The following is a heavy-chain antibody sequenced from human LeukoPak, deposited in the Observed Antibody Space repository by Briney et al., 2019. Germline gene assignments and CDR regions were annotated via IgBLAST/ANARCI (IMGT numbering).Heavy chain of an antibody. CDR2: ISGSVAST. Sequence: GGSLRLSCAVSGFTFSSYAMIWVRQAPGKGLEWVSAISGSVASTYYADSVKGRFTISRDNSKNTLYLQTNSLRAEDTAVYYCAKQLYGGSFDYWGQGTLVTVSS. CDR1: GFTFSSYA. D-gene: IGHD4-23*01. V-gene: IGHV3-23*01. CDR3: AKQLYGGSFDY. J-gene: IGHJ4*02.